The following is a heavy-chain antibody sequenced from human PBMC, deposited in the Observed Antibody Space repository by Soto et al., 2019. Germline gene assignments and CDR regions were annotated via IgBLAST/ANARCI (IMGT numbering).Heavy chain of an antibody. J-gene: IGHJ6*02. CDR3: ARVPSYSSSWGVEYGMDV. CDR2: ISSSGSTI. V-gene: IGHV3-11*01. Sequence: GGSLRLSCAASGSTFSDYYMSWIRQAPGKGLEWVSYISSSGSTIYYADSVKGRFTISRDNAKNSLYLQMNSLRAEDTAVYYCARVPSYSSSWGVEYGMDVWGQGTTVTVSS. CDR1: GSTFSDYY. D-gene: IGHD6-13*01.